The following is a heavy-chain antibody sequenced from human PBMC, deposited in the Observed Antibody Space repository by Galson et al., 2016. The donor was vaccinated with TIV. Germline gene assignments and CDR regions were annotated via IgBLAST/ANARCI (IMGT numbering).Heavy chain of an antibody. Sequence: PALVKPTQTLTLTCSVSGFSLTTTGMRVSWIRQPPGGALEWPARIDWEDDKFYSPSLKTRLSISKDTSNNQVGLTMTNMDPVDTATYYCARMYRHGFDIWGQGTMVTVS. V-gene: IGHV2-70*04. J-gene: IGHJ3*02. CDR2: IDWEDDK. CDR3: ARMYRHGFDI. D-gene: IGHD3-16*02. CDR1: GFSLTTTGMR.